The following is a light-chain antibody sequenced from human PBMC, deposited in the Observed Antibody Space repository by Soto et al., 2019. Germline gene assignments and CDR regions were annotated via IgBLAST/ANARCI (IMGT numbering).Light chain of an antibody. V-gene: IGKV1-27*01. CDR3: QKYNSALSWT. J-gene: IGKJ1*01. CDR2: AAS. CDR1: RGISNY. Sequence: DIQMTQSPSSLSASVGDRVTITCRASRGISNYLAWYQQKPGKVPKLLIYAASTLQSGVPSRYSGSGSGTDLTLTISSLQPEDVATYYCQKYNSALSWTFGQGTKVEIK.